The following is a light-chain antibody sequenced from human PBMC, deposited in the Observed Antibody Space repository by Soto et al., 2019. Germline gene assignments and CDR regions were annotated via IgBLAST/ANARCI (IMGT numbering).Light chain of an antibody. CDR3: NQYYSTLIT. Sequence: DIVITQFPDSLAVSLGGRATINCKSSQILLYSSNNKNYLAWYQQKSGQPPKLLIYWASTRDSGVPDRFSGSGSGTDFTLTIASLQAEDVAVYYCNQYYSTLITFGQGTRLEN. V-gene: IGKV4-1*01. CDR1: QILLYSSNNKNY. CDR2: WAS. J-gene: IGKJ5*01.